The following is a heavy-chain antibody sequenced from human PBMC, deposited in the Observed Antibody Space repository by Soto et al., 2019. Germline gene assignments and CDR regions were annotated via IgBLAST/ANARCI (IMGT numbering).Heavy chain of an antibody. D-gene: IGHD1-26*01. V-gene: IGHV3-74*01. Sequence: EVQLVESGGGLVQPGGSLRLYCAASGFTFSSHWMHWVRQAPGKGLEWVSHIDTADSSTSYADSVKGRFTVSRDNANNTLYLQMNSLRAEDTAVYYCARGKYSGSYFFDYWGQGTLVTVST. CDR3: ARGKYSGSYFFDY. CDR1: GFTFSSHW. J-gene: IGHJ4*02. CDR2: IDTADSST.